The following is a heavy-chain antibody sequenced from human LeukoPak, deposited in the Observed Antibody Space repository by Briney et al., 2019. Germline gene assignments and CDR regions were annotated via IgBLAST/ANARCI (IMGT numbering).Heavy chain of an antibody. J-gene: IGHJ3*02. CDR2: ISYDGSNK. Sequence: GGSLRLSCAASGLTFSSYAMHWVRQAPGKGLEWVAVISYDGSNKYYADSVKGRFTISRDNSKNTLYLQMNSLRAEDTAVYYCARGFGHYDLLSAFDIWGQGTMVTVSS. CDR1: GLTFSSYA. D-gene: IGHD3-9*01. CDR3: ARGFGHYDLLSAFDI. V-gene: IGHV3-30-3*01.